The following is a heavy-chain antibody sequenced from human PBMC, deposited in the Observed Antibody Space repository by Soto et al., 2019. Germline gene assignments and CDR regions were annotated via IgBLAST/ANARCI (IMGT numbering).Heavy chain of an antibody. Sequence: QVTLKESGPVLVKPTEPLTLTCTVSGFSLSNARMGVSWIRQPPGKALEWLAHIFSNDEKSYSTSLKSRLTIAKDTSKSQVVLTMTNMDPVDTATYYCARIWAGTTLPDYWGQGTLVTVSS. CDR1: GFSLSNARMG. D-gene: IGHD1-1*01. CDR3: ARIWAGTTLPDY. V-gene: IGHV2-26*01. CDR2: IFSNDEK. J-gene: IGHJ4*02.